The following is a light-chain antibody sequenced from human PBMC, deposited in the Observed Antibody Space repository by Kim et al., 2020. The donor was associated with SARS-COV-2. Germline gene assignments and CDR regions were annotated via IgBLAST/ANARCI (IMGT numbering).Light chain of an antibody. V-gene: IGKV3-15*01. CDR1: QSVSSN. J-gene: IGKJ4*01. Sequence: VAPGESATHSCMASQSVSSNLAWYHQKPGQAPRLLIYCASTRATGIPARFSGSGSGTEFTLTISSLQSEDFAVYYCQQYNKWPLTFGGGTKVDI. CDR2: CAS. CDR3: QQYNKWPLT.